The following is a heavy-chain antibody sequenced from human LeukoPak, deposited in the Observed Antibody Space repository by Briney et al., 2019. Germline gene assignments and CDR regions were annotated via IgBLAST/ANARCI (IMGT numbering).Heavy chain of an antibody. CDR3: AKDTPPGDYGSGMVV. V-gene: IGHV3-9*01. CDR2: VSWNSGSI. CDR1: GFTFDDYA. D-gene: IGHD3-10*01. Sequence: GGSLRLSCAVSGFTFDDYAMHWVRQAPGKGLEWISGVSWNSGSIGYADSVKGRFTISRDNAKNSLYLQMNSLRAEDTASYYCAKDTPPGDYGSGMVVWGQGTTVTVSS. J-gene: IGHJ6*02.